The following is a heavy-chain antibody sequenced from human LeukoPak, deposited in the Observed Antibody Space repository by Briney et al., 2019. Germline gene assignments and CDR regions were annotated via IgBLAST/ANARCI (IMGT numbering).Heavy chain of an antibody. V-gene: IGHV4-4*07. D-gene: IGHD3/OR15-3a*01. J-gene: IGHJ4*02. CDR3: ARNGYTKSWTHLDY. Sequence: SETLSLTRTVSSGSIRSYHWAWIRQPAGKELEWIGRIYTTGDTDYNPSLKSRVTMSVDTSKNQFSLNLRSVTTADTAFYYCARNGYTKSWTHLDYWGQGILVSVSS. CDR1: SGSIRSYH. CDR2: IYTTGDT.